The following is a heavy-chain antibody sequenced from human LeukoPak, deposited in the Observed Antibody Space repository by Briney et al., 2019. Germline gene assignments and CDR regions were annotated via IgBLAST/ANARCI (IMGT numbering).Heavy chain of an antibody. CDR2: INHSGST. CDR1: GGSFSGYY. J-gene: IGHJ5*02. Sequence: SETLSLTCAVYGGSFSGYYWSWIRQPPGKGLEWIGEINHSGSTNYNPSLKSRVTISVDTSKNQFSLKLSSVTAADTAVYYCARGGKKYCSSTSCFNWFDPWGQGTLVTVPS. D-gene: IGHD2-2*01. V-gene: IGHV4-34*01. CDR3: ARGGKKYCSSTSCFNWFDP.